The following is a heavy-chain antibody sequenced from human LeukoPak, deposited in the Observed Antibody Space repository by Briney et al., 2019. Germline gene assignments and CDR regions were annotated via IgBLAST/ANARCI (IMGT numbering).Heavy chain of an antibody. Sequence: PGRSLRLSCTASGLTFGDYAMSWVRQAPGKGLEWVGFIRSKAYGGTTEYAASVKGRFTISRDDSKSIAYLQMNSLKTEDTAVYYCTGRFLEWLLYSDYWGQGTLVTVSS. CDR1: GLTFGDYA. J-gene: IGHJ4*02. CDR2: IRSKAYGGTT. V-gene: IGHV3-49*04. D-gene: IGHD3-3*01. CDR3: TGRFLEWLLYSDY.